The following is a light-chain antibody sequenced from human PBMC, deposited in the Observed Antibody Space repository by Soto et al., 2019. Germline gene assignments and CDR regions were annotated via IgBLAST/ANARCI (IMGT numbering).Light chain of an antibody. J-gene: IGKJ4*01. CDR2: DAS. CDR1: QSVSSY. Sequence: ELVLTQSPATLSLSPGETATLSCRASQSVSSYLAWYQQKPGQALRLLIYDASKRTTGIPARFSGSGSGTDFTLTISSLEPEDFAVYFCHQRSNWPLTFGGGTKPEIK. V-gene: IGKV3-11*01. CDR3: HQRSNWPLT.